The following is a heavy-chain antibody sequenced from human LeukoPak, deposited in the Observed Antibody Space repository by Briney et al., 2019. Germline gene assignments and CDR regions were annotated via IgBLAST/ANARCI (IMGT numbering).Heavy chain of an antibody. CDR2: IYSGGST. CDR1: GFTVSSNY. CDR3: ARDQVGYSSGLGY. Sequence: GGSLRLSCAASGFTVSSNYMSWVRQAPGKGLEWASVIYSGGSTYYANSVKGRFTISRDNSKNTLYLQMNSLRAEDTAVYYCARDQVGYSSGLGYWGQGTLVTVSS. V-gene: IGHV3-53*01. D-gene: IGHD6-19*01. J-gene: IGHJ4*02.